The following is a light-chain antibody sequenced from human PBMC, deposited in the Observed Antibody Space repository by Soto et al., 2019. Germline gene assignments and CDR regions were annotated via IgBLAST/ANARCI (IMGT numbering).Light chain of an antibody. CDR3: QQYNNWPGT. CDR2: GAS. CDR1: QSVSSN. V-gene: IGKV3-15*01. Sequence: EILMTQSPATLSVSPGERATLSCRASQSVSSNLAWYQQQPGQAPRLLIYGASTRATGIPARFSGRGSGTECTLTISSLQSEDFEVYYGQQYNNWPGTFGQGTKVDIK. J-gene: IGKJ1*01.